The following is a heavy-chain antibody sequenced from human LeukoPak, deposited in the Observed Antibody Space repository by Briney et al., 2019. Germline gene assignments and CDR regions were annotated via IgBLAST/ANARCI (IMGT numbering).Heavy chain of an antibody. J-gene: IGHJ4*02. CDR3: ATLVAGDDY. CDR2: IRGSGGST. Sequence: GGSLRLSCAASGFTFSIYAMSWVRQAPGKGLEWVSAIRGSGGSTYYADSAKGRFTISRDNSKNTLYLQMNSLRAEDTAVYHCATLVAGDDYWGQGTLVTVSS. V-gene: IGHV3-23*01. CDR1: GFTFSIYA. D-gene: IGHD2-2*01.